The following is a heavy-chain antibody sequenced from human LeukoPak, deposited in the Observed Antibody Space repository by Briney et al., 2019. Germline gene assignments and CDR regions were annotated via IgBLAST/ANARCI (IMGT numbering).Heavy chain of an antibody. D-gene: IGHD1-26*01. Sequence: GGSLRLSCAASGFTVSSNYMSWVRQAPGKGLEWVSVIYSGGSTYYVDSVKGRFTISRDNSKNTLYLQMNSLRAEDTAVYYCAREGKGRSFDYWGQGTPVTVSS. CDR1: GFTVSSNY. V-gene: IGHV3-53*01. J-gene: IGHJ4*02. CDR2: IYSGGST. CDR3: AREGKGRSFDY.